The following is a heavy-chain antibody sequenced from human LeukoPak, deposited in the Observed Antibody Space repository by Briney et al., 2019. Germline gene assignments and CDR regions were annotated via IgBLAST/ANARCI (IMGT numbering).Heavy chain of an antibody. D-gene: IGHD3-9*01. CDR2: IKQDGSEK. Sequence: PGGSLRLSCAASGFTFSSYWMSWVRQAPGKGLEWVANIKQDGSEKYYVDSVKGRFTISRDNAKNSLYLQMNSLRAEDTAVYYCAGESSRLRYFDWLSKPYYFDYWGQGTLVTVSS. V-gene: IGHV3-7*01. CDR3: AGESSRLRYFDWLSKPYYFDY. J-gene: IGHJ4*02. CDR1: GFTFSSYW.